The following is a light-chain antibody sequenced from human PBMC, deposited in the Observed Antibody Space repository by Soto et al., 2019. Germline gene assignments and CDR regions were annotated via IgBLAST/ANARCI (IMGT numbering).Light chain of an antibody. CDR2: HAS. CDR1: QSISNW. Sequence: DIHLSQSPSTVPASLVHIVTIICRASQSISNWLAWYQQKPGTAPKLLIYHASTLESGVPSRFSGSGSGTEFTLTISSLQPDDFATYYCQQYNSYSFGQGTKVDIK. J-gene: IGKJ1*01. V-gene: IGKV1-5*02. CDR3: QQYNSYS.